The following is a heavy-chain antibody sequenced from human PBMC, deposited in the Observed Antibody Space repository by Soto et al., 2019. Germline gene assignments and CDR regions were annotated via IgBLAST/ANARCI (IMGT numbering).Heavy chain of an antibody. V-gene: IGHV2-26*01. D-gene: IGHD4-17*01. CDR1: GFSLTTGKMG. CDR2: IFSDNER. J-gene: IGHJ6*02. CDR3: ARMNVDSYQFYYAMDV. Sequence: SGPTLVNPTETLTLTCTVSGFSLTTGKMGVSWIRQPPGKALEWLAHIFSDNERSYSTSLQGRLTISKGTSGSQVVLSMTNVDPVDTATYYCARMNVDSYQFYYAMDVWGQGTTVTVS.